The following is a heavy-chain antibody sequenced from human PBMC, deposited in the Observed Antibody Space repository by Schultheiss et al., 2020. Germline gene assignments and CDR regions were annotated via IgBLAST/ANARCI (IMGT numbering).Heavy chain of an antibody. CDR1: GFTFGDYA. J-gene: IGHJ4*02. Sequence: GESLKISCTASGFTFGDYAMSWVRQAPGKGLEWVGFIRSKAYGGTTEYAASVKGRFTISRDDSKSIAYLQMNSLKTEDTAVYYCTTVTTLGGRISSFDYWGQGTLVTVSS. CDR2: IRSKAYGGTT. CDR3: TTVTTLGGRISSFDY. V-gene: IGHV3-49*04. D-gene: IGHD4-17*01.